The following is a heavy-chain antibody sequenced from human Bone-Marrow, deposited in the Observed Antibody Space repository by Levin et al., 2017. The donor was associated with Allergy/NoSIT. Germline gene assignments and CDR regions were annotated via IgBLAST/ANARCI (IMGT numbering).Heavy chain of an antibody. CDR3: ARGKIVRSRYGWVDY. CDR1: GGSFSGYY. CDR2: INHSGST. J-gene: IGHJ4*02. V-gene: IGHV4-34*01. D-gene: IGHD2-8*02. Sequence: SQTLSLTCAVYGGSFSGYYWSWIRQPPGKGLEWIGEINHSGSTNYNPSLKSRVTISVDTSKNQFSLKLSSVTAADTAVYYCARGKIVRSRYGWVDYWGQGTLVTVSS.